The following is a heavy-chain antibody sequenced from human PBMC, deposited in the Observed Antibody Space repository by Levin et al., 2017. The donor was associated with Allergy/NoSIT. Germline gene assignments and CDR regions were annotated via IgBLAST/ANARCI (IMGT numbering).Heavy chain of an antibody. CDR1: GFNFTDYP. J-gene: IGHJ4*02. CDR3: ARGAPLGSVSWYAGYSDY. V-gene: IGHV3-30*04. CDR2: ISSAGGNT. Sequence: PGGSLRLSCAASGFNFTDYPMHWVRQAPGKGLEWVAVISSAGGNTYYADSVKGRFTFSRDNSKNSLYLQMNSLRPEDTAVYYCARGAPLGSVSWYAGYSDYWGQGTLVTVSS. D-gene: IGHD6-13*01.